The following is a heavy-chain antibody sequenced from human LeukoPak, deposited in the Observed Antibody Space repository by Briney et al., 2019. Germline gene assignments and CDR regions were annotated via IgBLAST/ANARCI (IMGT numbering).Heavy chain of an antibody. V-gene: IGHV1-69*13. Sequence: ASVKVSRKASGGTFSSYAISWVRQAPGQGLEWMGGIIPIFGTANYAQKFQGRVTITADESTSTAYMELSSLRSEDTAVYYCARTKLDSSSWYPRFPDYWGQGTLVTVSS. CDR3: ARTKLDSSSWYPRFPDY. J-gene: IGHJ4*02. CDR2: IIPIFGTA. D-gene: IGHD6-13*01. CDR1: GGTFSSYA.